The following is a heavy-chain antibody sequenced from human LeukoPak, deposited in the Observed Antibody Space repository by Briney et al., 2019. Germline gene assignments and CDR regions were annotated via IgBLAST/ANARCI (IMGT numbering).Heavy chain of an antibody. Sequence: SQTLSLTCTVAGGSISSGGYYWSWIRQHPGKGLEWIGYIYFSGSTFYNPSLRSRVTISVDTSKNQFSLKVSSATAADTAVYYCARYVVGGSYYSAMDVWGQGTTVTVSS. V-gene: IGHV4-31*03. CDR3: ARYVVGGSYYSAMDV. CDR2: IYFSGST. D-gene: IGHD1-26*01. CDR1: GGSISSGGYY. J-gene: IGHJ6*02.